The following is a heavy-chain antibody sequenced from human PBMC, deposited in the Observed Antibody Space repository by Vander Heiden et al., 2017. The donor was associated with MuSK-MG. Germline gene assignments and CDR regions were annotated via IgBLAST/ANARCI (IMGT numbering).Heavy chain of an antibody. V-gene: IGHV3-49*04. CDR1: GFTFGDYA. J-gene: IGHJ3*02. D-gene: IGHD5-18*01. CDR3: TSLKGYSYGGNVDAFDI. CDR2: IRSKAYGGTT. Sequence: EVQLVESGGGLVQPGRSLRLSCTASGFTFGDYAMSWVRQAPGKGLEWVGFIRSKAYGGTTEYAASVKGRFTISRDDSKSIAYLQMNSLNTEDTAVYYCTSLKGYSYGGNVDAFDIWGQGTMVTVSS.